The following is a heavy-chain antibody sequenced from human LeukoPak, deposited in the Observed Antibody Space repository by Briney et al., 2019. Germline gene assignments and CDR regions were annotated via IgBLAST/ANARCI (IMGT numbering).Heavy chain of an antibody. CDR2: INPNSGGT. Sequence: ASVKVSCKASGYTFTGYYMHWVRQAPGQGLEWMGWINPNSGGTNYAQKFQGRVTMTRDTSISTAYMELSGLRSDDTAVYYCARDPYYYDSSGYPNNYWGQGTLVTVSS. D-gene: IGHD3-22*01. CDR3: ARDPYYYDSSGYPNNY. CDR1: GYTFTGYY. J-gene: IGHJ4*02. V-gene: IGHV1-2*02.